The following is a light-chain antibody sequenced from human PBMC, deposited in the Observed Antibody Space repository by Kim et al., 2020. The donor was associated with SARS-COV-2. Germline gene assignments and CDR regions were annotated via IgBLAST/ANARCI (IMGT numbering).Light chain of an antibody. J-gene: IGLJ1*01. CDR3: SSYIRGSTNYV. V-gene: IGLV2-14*01. Sequence: QLITISCTGTSSDVDGYKYVSWYQQHPGKAPNLVIYEVDNRPSGVSIRFSGSKSGNTASLTISGLQAEDEADYYCSSYIRGSTNYVFGTGTKVTVL. CDR1: SSDVDGYKY. CDR2: EVD.